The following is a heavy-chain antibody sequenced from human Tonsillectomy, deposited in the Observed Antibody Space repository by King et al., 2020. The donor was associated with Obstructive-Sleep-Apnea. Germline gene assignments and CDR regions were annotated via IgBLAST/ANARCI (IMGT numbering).Heavy chain of an antibody. Sequence: VKLQQWGAGLLKPSETLSLTCAVYGGSFSGYYWSWIRQPPGKGLEWIGEINHSGSTNYNPSLKSRVTISVDTSKNQFSLKLSSVTAADTAVYYCARVLDFWSGYYFDYWGQGTLVTVSS. CDR1: GGSFSGYY. J-gene: IGHJ4*02. V-gene: IGHV4-34*01. CDR3: ARVLDFWSGYYFDY. CDR2: INHSGST. D-gene: IGHD3-3*01.